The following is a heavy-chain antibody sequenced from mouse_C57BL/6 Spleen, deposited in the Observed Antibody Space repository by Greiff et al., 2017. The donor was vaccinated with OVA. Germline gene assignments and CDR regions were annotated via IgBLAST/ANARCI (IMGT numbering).Heavy chain of an antibody. CDR1: GFNIKNTY. V-gene: IGHV14-3*01. CDR2: IDPANGNT. J-gene: IGHJ2*01. Sequence: EVKLVESVAELVRPGASVKLSCTASGFNIKNTYMHWVKQRPEQGLEWIGRIDPANGNTKYAPKFQGKATITADTSSNTAYLQLSSLTSEDTAIYYCARSRYYGSSLFDYWGQGTTLTVSS. CDR3: ARSRYYGSSLFDY. D-gene: IGHD1-1*01.